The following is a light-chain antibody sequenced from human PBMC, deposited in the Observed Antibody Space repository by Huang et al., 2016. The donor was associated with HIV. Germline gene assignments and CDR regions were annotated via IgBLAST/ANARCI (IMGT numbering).Light chain of an antibody. CDR1: QSVLYSSNNNNY. Sequence: DIMMTQSPDSLAVSLGERATINCKSSQSVLYSSNNNNYLAWYQQKPGQPPKLVIYWASTRESGVPDRFSGSGSGTDFTLTISSLQAEDVAVYYCQQYYSSPLTFGGGTKVEIK. CDR3: QQYYSSPLT. V-gene: IGKV4-1*01. J-gene: IGKJ4*01. CDR2: WAS.